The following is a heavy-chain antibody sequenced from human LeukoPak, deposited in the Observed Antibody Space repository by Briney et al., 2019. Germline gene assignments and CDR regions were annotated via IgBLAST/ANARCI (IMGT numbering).Heavy chain of an antibody. D-gene: IGHD6-19*01. CDR1: GFTVSSNY. V-gene: IGHV3-53*01. J-gene: IGHJ4*02. CDR2: IYSGGST. CDR3: AKVPIAVAPYYFDY. Sequence: GGSLRLSCAASGFTVSSNYMSWVRQAPGKGLEWVSVIYSGGSTYYADSVKGRFTISRHNSKNTLYLQMNSLRAEDTAVYYCAKVPIAVAPYYFDYWGQGTLVTVSS.